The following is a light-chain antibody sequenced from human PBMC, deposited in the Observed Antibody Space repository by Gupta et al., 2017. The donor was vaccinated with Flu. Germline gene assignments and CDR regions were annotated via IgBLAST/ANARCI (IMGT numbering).Light chain of an antibody. CDR2: MNN. Sequence: QSVLTQPPSAAGTPGQRVTISCSGTSSNIGSNYVYWYQQLPGTAPKLLIYMNNKRPSGVPDRFSGSIYATSATLLITWLPAEGGAGYYFTALDYNQSRRVFGGGTKLTVL. V-gene: IGLV1-47*01. CDR3: TALDYNQSRRV. J-gene: IGLJ3*02. CDR1: SSNIGSNY.